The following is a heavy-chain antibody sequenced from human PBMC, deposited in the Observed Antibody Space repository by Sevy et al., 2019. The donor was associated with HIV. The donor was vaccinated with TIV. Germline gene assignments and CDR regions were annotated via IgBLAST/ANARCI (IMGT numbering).Heavy chain of an antibody. CDR3: AREGGGYSYGKGYFDY. CDR1: GFTFSSFP. CDR2: ISYDGSNK. D-gene: IGHD5-18*01. V-gene: IGHV3-30-3*01. Sequence: GGSLRLSCAASGFTFSSFPMHWVRQAPGKGLEWVALISYDGSNKYYADSVKGRFTISRDDSKNTLYLQMNSLRAEDTAVDYCAREGGGYSYGKGYFDYWAQGTLVTVSS. J-gene: IGHJ4*02.